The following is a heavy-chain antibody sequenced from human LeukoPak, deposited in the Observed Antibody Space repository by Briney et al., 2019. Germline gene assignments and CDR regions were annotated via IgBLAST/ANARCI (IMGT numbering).Heavy chain of an antibody. V-gene: IGHV3-9*01. D-gene: IGHD5-12*01. Sequence: GGSLRLSCAASGFTFDDYAMHWVRQAPGKGLEWVSGISWNSGSIGYADSVKGRFTISRDNAKNSLYLQMNSLRAEDTALYYCAKDSGYSGYGWGQGTLVTVSS. CDR3: AKDSGYSGYG. CDR1: GFTFDDYA. CDR2: ISWNSGSI. J-gene: IGHJ4*02.